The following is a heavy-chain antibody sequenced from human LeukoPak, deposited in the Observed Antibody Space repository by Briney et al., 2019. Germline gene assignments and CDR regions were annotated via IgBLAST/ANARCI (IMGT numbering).Heavy chain of an antibody. CDR1: GFTFSSYS. CDR2: ISSSSSTI. D-gene: IGHD5-12*01. J-gene: IGHJ6*03. V-gene: IGHV3-48*01. Sequence: GGSLRLSCAASGFTFSSYSMNWVRQAPGKGLEWVSYISSSSSTIYYADSVKGRFTISRDNAKNSLYLQMNSLRAEDTAVYYCARGYSDYEWGPYSSLRSFDYYYYMDVWGKGTTVTVSS. CDR3: ARGYSDYEWGPYSSLRSFDYYYYMDV.